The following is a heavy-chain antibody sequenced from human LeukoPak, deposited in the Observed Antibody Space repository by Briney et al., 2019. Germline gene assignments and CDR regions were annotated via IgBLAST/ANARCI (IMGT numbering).Heavy chain of an antibody. CDR1: GGTFSSYA. CDR3: ARDRGYCSSTSCLHSYYGMDV. D-gene: IGHD2-2*01. CDR2: IIPILGIA. J-gene: IGHJ6*02. V-gene: IGHV1-69*04. Sequence: ASVKVSCKASGGTFSSYAISWVRQAPGQGLEWMGRIIPILGIANYAQKFQGRVTITADKSTSTAYMELSSLRSEDTAVYYCARDRGYCSSTSCLHSYYGMDVRGQGTTVTVSS.